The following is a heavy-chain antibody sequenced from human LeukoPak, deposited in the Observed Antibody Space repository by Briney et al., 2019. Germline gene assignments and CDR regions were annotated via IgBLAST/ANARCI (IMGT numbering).Heavy chain of an antibody. CDR1: GYTFRDDY. D-gene: IGHD6-13*01. J-gene: IGHJ4*02. CDR2: NNPDSGFA. Sequence: GASVTVSCKASGYTFRDDYTHWVRQAPGQGLESMGWNNPDSGFAKYAQKFQGRVTMTRDTSISTAYLEVRRLTSDDTAVYYCAPTAEAYTSNWSVWGPGTLVTVSS. CDR3: APTAEAYTSNWSV. V-gene: IGHV1-2*02.